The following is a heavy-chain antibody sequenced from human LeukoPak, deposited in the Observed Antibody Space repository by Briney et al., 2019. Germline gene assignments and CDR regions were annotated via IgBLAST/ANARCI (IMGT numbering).Heavy chain of an antibody. CDR3: ARETDSNFDY. D-gene: IGHD3-22*01. Sequence: GGSLRLSCAASGFTFSRYGMHWVRQAPGKGLEWVAVISYDGSNKYYADSVKGRFTISRDNSKNTLYLQMNSLRAEDTAVYYCARETDSNFDYWGQGTLVTVSS. J-gene: IGHJ4*02. CDR2: ISYDGSNK. V-gene: IGHV3-30*03. CDR1: GFTFSRYG.